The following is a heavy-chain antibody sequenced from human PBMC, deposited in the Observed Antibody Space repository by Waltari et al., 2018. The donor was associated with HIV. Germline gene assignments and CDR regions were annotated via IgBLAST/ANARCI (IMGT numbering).Heavy chain of an antibody. CDR3: ARGFGCGGDCYYFDY. J-gene: IGHJ4*02. Sequence: EVQLVESGGGLIQPGGSLSLSCAASGFSVGSNYMSWVRQCPGKGLEWVSVIYSGGSTYYADSVKGRFTISRDNSKNTLYLQMNSLRAEDTAVYYCARGFGCGGDCYYFDYWGQGTLVTVSS. V-gene: IGHV3-53*01. CDR2: IYSGGST. D-gene: IGHD2-21*02. CDR1: GFSVGSNY.